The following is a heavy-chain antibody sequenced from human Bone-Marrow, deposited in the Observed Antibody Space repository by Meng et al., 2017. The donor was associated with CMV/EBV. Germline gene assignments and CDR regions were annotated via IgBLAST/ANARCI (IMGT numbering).Heavy chain of an antibody. J-gene: IGHJ4*02. V-gene: IGHV3-43*01. CDR3: AKDMEDYSLGY. D-gene: IGHD4-11*01. CDR1: GFTFDDYT. CDR2: ISWDGGST. Sequence: GGSLRLSCTASGFTFDDYTMHWVRQAPGKGLEWVSLISWDGGSTYYADSVKGRFTISRDNSKNSLYLQMNSLRTEDTALYYCAKDMEDYSLGYWGQGTLVTVSS.